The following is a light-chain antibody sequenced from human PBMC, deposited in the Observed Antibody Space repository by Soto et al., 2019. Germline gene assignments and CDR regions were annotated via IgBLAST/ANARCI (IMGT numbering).Light chain of an antibody. CDR1: PGINSN. CDR3: QQYDNYKPLT. CDR2: DAS. Sequence: AIQLTQSPSSRSASVGDNVTITCRASPGINSNLAWYQQKPGKAPKLLIFDASSLESGTPSRFSGRRSGTQFTLTINGLQPDDFATYYCQQYDNYKPLTFGGGTKVDI. J-gene: IGKJ4*01. V-gene: IGKV1D-13*01.